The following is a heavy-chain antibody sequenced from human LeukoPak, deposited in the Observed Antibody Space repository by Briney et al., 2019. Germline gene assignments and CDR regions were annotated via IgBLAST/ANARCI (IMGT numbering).Heavy chain of an antibody. CDR2: ANLQGST. V-gene: IGHV4-4*02. Sequence: SETLSLTCGVSGVSITNTNYWTLVRQPPGKGLEWIGEANLQGSTNYNPSLMGRVAISVDKSENHISLQLPSATAADTAVYYCAREGGPYRPLDYSGQGTLVTVSS. CDR1: GVSITNTNY. CDR3: AREGGPYRPLDY. J-gene: IGHJ4*02.